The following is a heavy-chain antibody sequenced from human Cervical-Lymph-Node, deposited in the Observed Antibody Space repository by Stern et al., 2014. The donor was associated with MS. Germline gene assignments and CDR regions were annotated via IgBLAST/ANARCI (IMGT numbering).Heavy chain of an antibody. D-gene: IGHD6-6*01. CDR1: GGSTSSYY. V-gene: IGHV4-59*08. CDR3: ARGYTTSSGRPDY. J-gene: IGHJ4*02. Sequence: QVQLQESGPGLVKPSETLSLTCTVSGGSTSSYYWSWIRQPPGKGLEWIGYISSSGGTKANPSLKSRVTISLATSKNAFSLHLSSVTAADTAVYYCARGYTTSSGRPDYWGQGTLVTVSS. CDR2: ISSSGGT.